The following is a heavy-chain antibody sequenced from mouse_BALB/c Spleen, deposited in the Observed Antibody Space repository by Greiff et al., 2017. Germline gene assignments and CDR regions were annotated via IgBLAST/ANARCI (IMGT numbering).Heavy chain of an antibody. V-gene: IGHV1S137*01. Sequence: VKLVESGAELVRPGVSVKISCKGSGYTFTDYAMHWVKQSHAKSLEWIGVISTYYGDASYNQKFKGKATMTVDKSSSTAYMELARLTSEDSAIYYCARRNYRYDVDYFDYWGQGTTLTVSS. CDR1: GYTFTDYA. CDR3: ARRNYRYDVDYFDY. D-gene: IGHD2-14*01. CDR2: ISTYYGDA. J-gene: IGHJ2*01.